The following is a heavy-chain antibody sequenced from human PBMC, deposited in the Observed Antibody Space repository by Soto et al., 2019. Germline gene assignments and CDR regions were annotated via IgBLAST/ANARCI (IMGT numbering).Heavy chain of an antibody. CDR1: GGTFSSYA. J-gene: IGHJ6*02. CDR2: IIPIFGTA. V-gene: IGHV1-69*06. CDR3: ARRGAYSSSSPYYYYGMDV. D-gene: IGHD6-6*01. Sequence: QVQLVQSEAEVKKPGSSVKVSCKASGGTFSSYAISWVRQAPGQGLEWMGGIIPIFGTANYAQKFQGRVTITADKSTSTAYMELSSLRSEDTAVYYCARRGAYSSSSPYYYYGMDVWGQGTTVTVSS.